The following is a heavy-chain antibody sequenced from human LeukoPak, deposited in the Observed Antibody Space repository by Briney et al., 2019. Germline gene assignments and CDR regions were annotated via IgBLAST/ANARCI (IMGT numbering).Heavy chain of an antibody. V-gene: IGHV3-7*03. CDR1: GFTLGKYW. CDR2: IKLDGSEK. J-gene: IGHJ3*02. CDR3: AKSPLGAHDAFDI. Sequence: PGGSLRLSCVASGFTLGKYWMSWVRQAPGKGLERVANIKLDGSEKNDVDSVKGRFTISRDNSKNTLYLQMNSLRAEDTAVYYCAKSPLGAHDAFDIWGQGTMVTVSS. D-gene: IGHD3-16*01.